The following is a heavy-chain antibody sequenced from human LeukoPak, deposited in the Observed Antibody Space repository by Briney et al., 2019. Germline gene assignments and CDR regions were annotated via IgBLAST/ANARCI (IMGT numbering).Heavy chain of an antibody. Sequence: AGGSLRLSCAASGFTFSSYAMSWARQAPGKGLEWVSAITNSGGSTYYADSVKGRFTISRDNSKSTLYLQMNSLRAEDTAVYYCARDGTLKLGIRRLYSYYMDVWGKGTTVTVSS. V-gene: IGHV3-23*01. CDR2: ITNSGGST. CDR3: ARDGTLKLGIRRLYSYYMDV. J-gene: IGHJ6*03. D-gene: IGHD7-27*01. CDR1: GFTFSSYA.